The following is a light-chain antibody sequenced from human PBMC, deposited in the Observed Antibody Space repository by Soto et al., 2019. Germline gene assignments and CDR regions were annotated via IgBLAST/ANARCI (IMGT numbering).Light chain of an antibody. Sequence: DIQMTQSPSTLSASVGDRVTITCRASQSISSWLAWYQQKPGKAPKLLIYDASSLESGVPSRFSVSGSGTEFTLTINSLQPDDFAPYYCQQYNSYSSWTFGQGTKVEIK. J-gene: IGKJ1*01. CDR2: DAS. V-gene: IGKV1-5*01. CDR1: QSISSW. CDR3: QQYNSYSSWT.